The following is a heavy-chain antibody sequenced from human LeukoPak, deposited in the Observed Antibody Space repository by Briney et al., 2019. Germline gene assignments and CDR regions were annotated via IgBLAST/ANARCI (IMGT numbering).Heavy chain of an antibody. V-gene: IGHV3-9*01. CDR2: ISWDRGTT. CDR1: GFTFNNYA. Sequence: PGGSLRLSCEASGFTFNNYAMHWVRQAPGKGLEWVSGISWDRGTTGYGDSVKGRFTISRDNAENSLYLQMNSLRAEDTAVYYCAREHYFYYMDGWGKGTTVTVSS. CDR3: AREHYFYYMDG. J-gene: IGHJ6*03.